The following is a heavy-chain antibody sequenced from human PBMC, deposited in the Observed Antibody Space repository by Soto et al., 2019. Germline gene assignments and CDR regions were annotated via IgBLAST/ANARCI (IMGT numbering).Heavy chain of an antibody. CDR3: ARARRYCSSTSCQYFDY. J-gene: IGHJ4*02. CDR2: IKQDGSEK. Sequence: GGSLRLSCAASGFTFSSYWMSWVRQAPGKGLEWVANIKQDGSEKYYVDSVKGRFTISRDNAKNSLYLQMNSLRAEDTAVYYCARARRYCSSTSCQYFDYWGQGTLVTVSS. V-gene: IGHV3-7*01. D-gene: IGHD2-2*01. CDR1: GFTFSSYW.